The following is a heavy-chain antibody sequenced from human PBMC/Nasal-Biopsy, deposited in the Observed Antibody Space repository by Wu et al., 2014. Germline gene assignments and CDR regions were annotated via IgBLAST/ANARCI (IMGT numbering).Heavy chain of an antibody. Sequence: TLSLTCTVSGDSISSYYWTWIRQPPGKGLEWIGYVYYNGNANYNPSLRSRVAISLDTSNNHFSLKLSSVTAADTAVYYCARWYSSGVNAFDIWGQGTMVTVSS. V-gene: IGHV4-59*01. D-gene: IGHD6-19*01. J-gene: IGHJ3*02. CDR1: GDSISSYY. CDR2: VYYNGNA. CDR3: ARWYSSGVNAFDI.